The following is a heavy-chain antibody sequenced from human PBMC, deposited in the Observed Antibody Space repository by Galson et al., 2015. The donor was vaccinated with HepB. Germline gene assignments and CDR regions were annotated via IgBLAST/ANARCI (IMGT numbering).Heavy chain of an antibody. V-gene: IGHV3-7*01. CDR3: ARVLVELAGKWELPPYYFDY. CDR1: GFTFSRYW. CDR2: IRQDGSEK. Sequence: SLRLSCAASGFTFSRYWMNWVRQAPGKELEWVANIRQDGSEKYYVDSVKGRFTISRDNAKNSLYLQVNSLRAEDTAVYYCARVLVELAGKWELPPYYFDYWGQGTLVTVSS. J-gene: IGHJ4*02. D-gene: IGHD1-26*01.